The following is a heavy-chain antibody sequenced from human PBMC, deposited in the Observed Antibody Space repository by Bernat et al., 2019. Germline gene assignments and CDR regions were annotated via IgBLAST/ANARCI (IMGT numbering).Heavy chain of an antibody. J-gene: IGHJ5*02. Sequence: QLQLQESGPGLVKSSETLSLTCTVSGGSISSGGYSWSWIRQPPGKGLEWIGYIYHSGSTYYNPSLKSRVTITVDRSKNQFSLKLSSVTAADTAVYYCARVGLRKGRNWFDPWGQGTLVTVSS. CDR1: GGSISSGGYS. V-gene: IGHV4-30-2*01. CDR3: ARVGLRKGRNWFDP. D-gene: IGHD1-26*01. CDR2: IYHSGST.